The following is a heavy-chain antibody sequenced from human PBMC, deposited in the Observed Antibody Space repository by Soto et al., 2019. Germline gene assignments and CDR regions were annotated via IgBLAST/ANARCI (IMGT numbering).Heavy chain of an antibody. CDR3: AASIFYYGMDV. CDR2: IYPGESDT. Sequence: EVQLVQSGAEVKKPGESLKISCKGSGYTFTNYWIGWVRQMPGKGLEWMGIIYPGESDTKYNPSFQGQVTISADKSITTTYLQWSSLTASDTAIYYCAASIFYYGMDVWGQGTTVTVSS. J-gene: IGHJ6*02. V-gene: IGHV5-51*01. CDR1: GYTFTNYW.